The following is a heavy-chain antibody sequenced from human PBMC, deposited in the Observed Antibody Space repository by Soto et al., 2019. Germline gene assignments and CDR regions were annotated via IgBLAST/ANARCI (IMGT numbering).Heavy chain of an antibody. CDR2: ITGWDAGT. Sequence: SCAASGFIFSNYAMSWVRQAPGKGLEWVSTITGWDAGTSYADSVKGRFTISRDNSRNTLHLQMNSLRVEDTAVYYCAKDAPGSGWLSDYWGQGTRVTVSS. CDR1: GFIFSNYA. D-gene: IGHD3-22*01. J-gene: IGHJ4*02. CDR3: AKDAPGSGWLSDY. V-gene: IGHV3-23*01.